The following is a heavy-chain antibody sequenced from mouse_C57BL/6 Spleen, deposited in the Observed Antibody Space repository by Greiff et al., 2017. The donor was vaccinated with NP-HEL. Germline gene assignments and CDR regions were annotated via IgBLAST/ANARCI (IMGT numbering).Heavy chain of an antibody. Sequence: VQLQQSGPELVKPGASVKLSCKASGYTFTSYDINWVKQRPGQGLEWIGWIYPRDGSTKYNEKFKGKATLTVDKSSSKAYMELHSLTSEDSAVYFCARSAQAPYYAMDYWGQGTSVTVSS. CDR3: ARSAQAPYYAMDY. V-gene: IGHV1-85*01. J-gene: IGHJ4*01. CDR2: IYPRDGST. CDR1: GYTFTSYD. D-gene: IGHD3-2*02.